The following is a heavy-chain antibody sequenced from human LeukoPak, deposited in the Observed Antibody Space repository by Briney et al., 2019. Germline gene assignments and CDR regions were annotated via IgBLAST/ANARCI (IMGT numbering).Heavy chain of an antibody. CDR2: IKQDGSEK. D-gene: IGHD5-18*01. CDR1: GFTFSSYW. V-gene: IGHV3-7*01. CDR3: ARDGGYGYGLSFDY. J-gene: IGHJ4*02. Sequence: GGSLRLSCAASGFTFSSYWMSWVRQAPGKGLEWVANIKQDGSEKYYVDSVKGRFTISRDNAKNSLYLQMNSLRAEDTAVYYCARDGGYGYGLSFDYWGQGTLVTVSS.